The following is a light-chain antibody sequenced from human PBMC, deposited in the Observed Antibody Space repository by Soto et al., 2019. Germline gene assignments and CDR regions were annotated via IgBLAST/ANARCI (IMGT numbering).Light chain of an antibody. CDR2: DVS. J-gene: IGLJ1*01. Sequence: QSALTQPASVSGSAGQSITISCTGTSSDIGGYDYVSWYQHHPDKAPRLILYDVSNRPSGVSNRFSGSKSGNTASLTISGLQAEDEAEYYCSSYATSSTLDVFGTGTKLTVL. CDR1: SSDIGGYDY. CDR3: SSYATSSTLDV. V-gene: IGLV2-14*03.